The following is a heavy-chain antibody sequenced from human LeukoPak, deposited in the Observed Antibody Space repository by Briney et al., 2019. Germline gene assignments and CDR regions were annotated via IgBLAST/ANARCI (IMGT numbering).Heavy chain of an antibody. V-gene: IGHV4-59*08. CDR1: GGSISSYY. Sequence: SETLSLTCTVSGGSISSYYWSWIRQPPGKGLEWIGYIYYSGSTNYNPSLKSRVTISVDTSKNQFSLKLSSVTAADTAVYYCARQGGYSYLNYFDYWGQGTLVTVSS. CDR3: ARQGGYSYLNYFDY. J-gene: IGHJ4*02. CDR2: IYYSGST. D-gene: IGHD5-18*01.